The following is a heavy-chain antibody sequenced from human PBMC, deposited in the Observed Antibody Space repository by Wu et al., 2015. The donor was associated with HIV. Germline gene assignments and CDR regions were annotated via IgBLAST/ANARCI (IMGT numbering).Heavy chain of an antibody. CDR1: GGTFSSYA. Sequence: QVQLVQSGAEVKKPGSSVKVSCKASGGTFSSYAISWVRQAPGQGLEWMGGIIPIFGTANYAQKFQGRVTITADESTSTAYMELSSLRSEDTAVYYCATYCSSTSCRQALYYYYMDVWGKGTTVTVSS. D-gene: IGHD2-2*01. J-gene: IGHJ6*03. CDR2: IIPIFGTA. CDR3: ATYCSSTSCRQALYYYYMDV. V-gene: IGHV1-69*12.